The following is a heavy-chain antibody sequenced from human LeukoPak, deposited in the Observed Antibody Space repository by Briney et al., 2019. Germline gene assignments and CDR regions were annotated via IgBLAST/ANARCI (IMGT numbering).Heavy chain of an antibody. CDR1: GFTFSSYG. V-gene: IGHV3-30*18. CDR3: AEASRLARLVATKIDY. CDR2: ISYDGSNK. D-gene: IGHD5-12*01. Sequence: GRSLRLSCAASGFTFSSYGMHWVRQAPGKGLEWVAVISYDGSNKYYADSVKGRFTISRDNSKNTLYLQMNSLRAEDTAVYYCAEASRLARLVATKIDYWGQGTLVTVSS. J-gene: IGHJ4*02.